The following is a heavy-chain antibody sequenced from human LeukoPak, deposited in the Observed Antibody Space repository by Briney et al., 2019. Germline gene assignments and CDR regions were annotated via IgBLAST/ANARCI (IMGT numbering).Heavy chain of an antibody. J-gene: IGHJ4*02. CDR3: ARDGTYAFDY. CDR1: GYSFTRNG. D-gene: IGHD3-16*01. Sequence: ASVKVSCKPSGYSFTRNGISGVGQAPGQGRAWKAWISANSRKTNYSPHSQDRPTPPTDTSTTAAYLELRSLISDETAVYYCARDGTYAFDYSGQGTLVTVSS. V-gene: IGHV1-18*01. CDR2: ISANSRKT.